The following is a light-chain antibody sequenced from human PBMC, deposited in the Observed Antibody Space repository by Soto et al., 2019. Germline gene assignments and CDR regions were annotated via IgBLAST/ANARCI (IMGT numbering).Light chain of an antibody. CDR2: GAS. V-gene: IGKV3-15*01. Sequence: ATLSVSPGEQATLSCRASQSVSNNLAWFQQKPGQVPRLLIYGASNRATGVSARFSGSGSGTDFTLTISRLEPEDFATYYCQQFRTFGQGTKVDIK. CDR3: QQFRT. J-gene: IGKJ1*01. CDR1: QSVSNN.